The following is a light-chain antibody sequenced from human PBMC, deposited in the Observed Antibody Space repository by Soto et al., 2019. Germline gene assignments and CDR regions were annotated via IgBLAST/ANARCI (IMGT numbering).Light chain of an antibody. Sequence: EIVLTQSPGTLSLFPGERATLSCRASQSVSSTYLAWYQQKPGQAPRLLIYGVSSRATGIPDRFSGSGSGTDFTLTISRLEPEDFAVYYCQQYETSLPWTFGQGNKV. CDR2: GVS. J-gene: IGKJ1*01. V-gene: IGKV3-20*01. CDR3: QQYETSLPWT. CDR1: QSVSSTY.